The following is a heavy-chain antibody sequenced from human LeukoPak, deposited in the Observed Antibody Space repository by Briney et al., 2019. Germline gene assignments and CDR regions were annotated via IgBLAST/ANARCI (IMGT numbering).Heavy chain of an antibody. D-gene: IGHD3-10*01. CDR2: INFDGSST. CDR3: ARGITGMYYYDP. Sequence: GGSLRLSCAASGFTFSSHWMHWVRQAPGKGLVWVSRINFDGSSTNYADSVRGRFTLSRDNAEDTLYLQINSLRAEDTAVYYCARGITGMYYYDPWGQGTLVTVSS. CDR1: GFTFSSHW. V-gene: IGHV3-74*01. J-gene: IGHJ5*02.